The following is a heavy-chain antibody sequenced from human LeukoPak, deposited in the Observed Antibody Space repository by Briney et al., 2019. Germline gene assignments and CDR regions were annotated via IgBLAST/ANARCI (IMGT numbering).Heavy chain of an antibody. CDR3: ARDRYGDYLFDY. J-gene: IGHJ4*02. Sequence: ASVKVSCKASGYTFTSYYMHWVQQAPGQGLEWMGIINPSGGSTSYAQKFQGRVTMTRDTSTSTVYMELSSLRSEDTAVYYCARDRYGDYLFDYWGQGTLVTVSP. V-gene: IGHV1-46*01. CDR2: INPSGGST. D-gene: IGHD4-17*01. CDR1: GYTFTSYY.